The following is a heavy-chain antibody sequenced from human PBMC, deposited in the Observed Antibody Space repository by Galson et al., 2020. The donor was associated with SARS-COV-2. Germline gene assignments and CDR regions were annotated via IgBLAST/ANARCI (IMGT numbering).Heavy chain of an antibody. J-gene: IGHJ5*02. V-gene: IGHV5-10-1*01. D-gene: IGHD3-16*01. Sequence: HGESLKISCKASGYSFANYWISWVRQMSGKGLEWMGKIDPTDSYNNYSPSFQGHVTFSVDTSISTAYLQWSSLKASDTAIYYCARHLGDWELITWGQGTLVTVSS. CDR3: ARHLGDWELIT. CDR2: IDPTDSYN. CDR1: GYSFANYW.